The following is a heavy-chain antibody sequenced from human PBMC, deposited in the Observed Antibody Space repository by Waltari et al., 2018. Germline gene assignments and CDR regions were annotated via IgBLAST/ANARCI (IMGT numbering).Heavy chain of an antibody. CDR1: GFSLTTRGVA. V-gene: IGHV2-5*01. D-gene: IGHD2-21*01. CDR3: AHRVLWRFDS. J-gene: IGHJ5*01. CDR2: IYGNDDK. Sequence: QITLKESGPTLVKPTQTLTLTCAFPGFSLTTRGVAVGWIRQPPGKALEWLALIYGNDDKRYSPSLKTRLTITRDTSKNQVVLTMTNMDPVDTATYYCAHRVLWRFDSWGQGTLVTVSS.